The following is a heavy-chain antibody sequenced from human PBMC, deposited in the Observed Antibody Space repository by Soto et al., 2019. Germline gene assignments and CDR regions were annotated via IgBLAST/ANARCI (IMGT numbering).Heavy chain of an antibody. CDR3: AKERSSCWSCDY. D-gene: IGHD6-19*01. CDR1: GFTFSTYA. Sequence: EVQLLESGGGLVQPGGSLRLSCAASGFTFSTYAMNWVRQAPGKGLEWVSGISGSGDSTYYADSVKGRFTVSRDNSKNTLYLQMNSLRAEDTAVFYCAKERSSCWSCDYWGQGTLVTVSS. J-gene: IGHJ4*02. V-gene: IGHV3-23*01. CDR2: ISGSGDST.